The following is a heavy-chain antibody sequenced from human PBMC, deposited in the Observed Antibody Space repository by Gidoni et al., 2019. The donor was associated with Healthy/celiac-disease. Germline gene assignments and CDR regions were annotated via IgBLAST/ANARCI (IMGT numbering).Heavy chain of an antibody. J-gene: IGHJ6*02. CDR1: GFPFSNAW. Sequence: EVQLVESGGGLVKPGGSLSLSCAASGFPFSNAWMSWVRQAPGKGLEWVGRIKSKTDGGTTDYAAPVKGRFTISRDDSKNTLYLQMNSLKTEDTAVYYCTSPYWNYVPYGMDVWGQGTTVTVSS. CDR3: TSPYWNYVPYGMDV. CDR2: IKSKTDGGTT. V-gene: IGHV3-15*01. D-gene: IGHD1-7*01.